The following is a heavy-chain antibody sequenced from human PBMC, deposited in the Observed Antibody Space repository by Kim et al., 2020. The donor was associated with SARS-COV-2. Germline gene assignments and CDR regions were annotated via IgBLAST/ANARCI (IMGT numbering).Heavy chain of an antibody. V-gene: IGHV1-2*06. Sequence: ASVKVSCKASGYTFTGYYMHWVRQAPGQGLEWMGRINPNSGGTNYAQKFQGRVTMTRDTSISTAYMELSRLRSDDTAVYYCARGSSGYYKYYFDYWGQGTLVTVSS. D-gene: IGHD3-22*01. J-gene: IGHJ4*02. CDR3: ARGSSGYYKYYFDY. CDR2: INPNSGGT. CDR1: GYTFTGYY.